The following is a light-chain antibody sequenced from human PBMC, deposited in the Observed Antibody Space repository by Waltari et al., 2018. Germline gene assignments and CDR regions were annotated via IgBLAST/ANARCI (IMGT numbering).Light chain of an antibody. CDR3: ASFTDTRNLV. J-gene: IGLJ2*01. V-gene: IGLV2-14*01. Sequence: QSALTQPASVSGSPGQSITISCTGSRRDIGDYDYGSWYQHRPTKAPKLMIYEVSSRPSGVSNRFSGSKSGNTASLTISGLQAEDEATYYCASFTDTRNLVFGGGTKLTVL. CDR2: EVS. CDR1: RRDIGDYDY.